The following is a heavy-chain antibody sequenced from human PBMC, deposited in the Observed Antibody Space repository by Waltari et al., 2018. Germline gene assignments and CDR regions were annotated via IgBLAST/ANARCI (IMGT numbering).Heavy chain of an antibody. CDR3: ARGTYYYDTSGYSDGNHYYIDV. CDR2: FYAGGGT. V-gene: IGHV4-4*07. D-gene: IGHD3-22*01. CDR1: SDSISIYY. J-gene: IGHJ6*03. Sequence: QVQLQEPGPGLVKPSETLSLTCTVSSDSISIYYWTWIRQPAGQGLEWLGRFYAGGGTKYNPSLNSRVTMTVDTSNNQFSLKLTSVTAADSAVYYCARGTYYYDTSGYSDGNHYYIDVWGKGTSVTVSS.